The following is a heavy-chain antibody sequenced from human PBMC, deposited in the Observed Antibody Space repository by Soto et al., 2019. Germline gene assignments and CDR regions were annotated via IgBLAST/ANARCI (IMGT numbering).Heavy chain of an antibody. D-gene: IGHD6-6*01. V-gene: IGHV1-2*04. J-gene: IGHJ3*02. Sequence: ASVKVSCKASGYTFTGYYVHWVLQAPGQGLEWMGWINPNSGGTNYAQKFQGWVTMTRDTSISTAYMELSRLRSDDTAVYYCARGGSIAAEHDAFDIWGQGTMVTVSS. CDR3: ARGGSIAAEHDAFDI. CDR1: GYTFTGYY. CDR2: INPNSGGT.